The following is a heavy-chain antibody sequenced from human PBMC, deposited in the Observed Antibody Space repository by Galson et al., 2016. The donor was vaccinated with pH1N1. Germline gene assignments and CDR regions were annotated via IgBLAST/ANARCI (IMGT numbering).Heavy chain of an antibody. V-gene: IGHV4-34*01. CDR2: VNPSGST. D-gene: IGHD3-10*01. Sequence: SETLSFTCTVYGGSFSDYYWSWIRQPPGKGLEWIGEVNPSGSTIYNPSLNSRVIISADTSRNQFSLKLTSVTAADTAVYFCARVDFGGKLGDWGQGTQVTVSS. CDR3: ARVDFGGKLGD. CDR1: GGSFSDYY. J-gene: IGHJ4*02.